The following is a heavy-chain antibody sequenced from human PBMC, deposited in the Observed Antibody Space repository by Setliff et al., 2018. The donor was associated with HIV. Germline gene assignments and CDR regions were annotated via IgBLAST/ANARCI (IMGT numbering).Heavy chain of an antibody. CDR2: VHYSGSI. V-gene: IGHV4-39*01. Sequence: SETLSLTCAVFGGSISGSNYYWGWIRQPPGKGLEWIANVHYSGSIYFNPSLRSRVAISVDTSHNQFSLRLRSVTAADTAVYYCARPSLGIGGGSMFNNWGQGTLVTVSS. CDR1: GGSISGSNYY. J-gene: IGHJ4*02. CDR3: ARPSLGIGGGSMFNN. D-gene: IGHD3-3*01.